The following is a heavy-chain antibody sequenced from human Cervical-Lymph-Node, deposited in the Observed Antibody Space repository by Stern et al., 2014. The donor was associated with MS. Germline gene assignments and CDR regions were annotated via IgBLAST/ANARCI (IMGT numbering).Heavy chain of an antibody. CDR1: GFTFSSYG. D-gene: IGHD3-3*01. Sequence: VQLVESGGGVVQPGRSMRLSCAASGFTFSSYGMHWVRQAPGKGLEWVAVISYDGSNKYYADSVKGRFTISRDNSKNTLYLQMNSLRAEDTAVYYCAKGGGITISYYFDYWGQGTLVTVSS. CDR3: AKGGGITISYYFDY. V-gene: IGHV3-30*18. J-gene: IGHJ4*02. CDR2: ISYDGSNK.